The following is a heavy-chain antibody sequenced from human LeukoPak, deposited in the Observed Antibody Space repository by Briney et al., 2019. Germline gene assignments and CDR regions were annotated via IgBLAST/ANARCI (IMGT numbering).Heavy chain of an antibody. D-gene: IGHD3-22*01. CDR3: ARYDNSGSALEN. J-gene: IGHJ4*02. Sequence: SETLSLTCAVYGGSFSGYYRSWIRQPPGKGLEWIGEINHSGSTNYNPSLKSRVAISVDTSKNQFSLKLSSVTAADTAVYYCARYDNSGSALENWGQGTLVTVSS. CDR2: INHSGST. V-gene: IGHV4-34*01. CDR1: GGSFSGYY.